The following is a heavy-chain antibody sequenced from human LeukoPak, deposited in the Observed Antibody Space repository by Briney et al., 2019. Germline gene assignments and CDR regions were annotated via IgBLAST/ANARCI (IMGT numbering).Heavy chain of an antibody. CDR1: GYTFSSYA. Sequence: GRSLRLSCAASGYTFSSYAMHWVRQAPGKGLEWVAVISYDGSNKYYADSVKGRFTISRDNSKNTLYLQMNSLRAEDTAVYYCARDNWLPHLIFVYWGQGTLATVSS. V-gene: IGHV3-30-3*01. J-gene: IGHJ4*02. CDR3: ARDNWLPHLIFVY. D-gene: IGHD1-20*01. CDR2: ISYDGSNK.